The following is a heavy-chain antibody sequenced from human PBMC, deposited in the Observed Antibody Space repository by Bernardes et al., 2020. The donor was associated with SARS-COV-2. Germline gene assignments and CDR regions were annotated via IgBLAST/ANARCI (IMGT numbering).Heavy chain of an antibody. CDR1: GFPFSTYW. V-gene: IGHV3-7*01. CDR2: MKEDGSEK. J-gene: IGHJ4*02. Sequence: GGSLRLSCAASGFPFSTYWMTWVRQAPGKGLEWVANMKEDGSEKYYVDSVKGRFTISRDNAKNSLYLQMNSLRAEDTAVYYCARNRDYFDYWGQGTLVTVSS. CDR3: ARNRDYFDY.